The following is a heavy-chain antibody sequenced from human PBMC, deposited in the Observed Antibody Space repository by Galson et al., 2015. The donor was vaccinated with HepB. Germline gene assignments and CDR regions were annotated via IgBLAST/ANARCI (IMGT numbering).Heavy chain of an antibody. CDR3: SRLNWDTSDY. CDR2: TYYRSKWYN. D-gene: IGHD7-27*01. J-gene: IGHJ4*02. Sequence: CAISGDSVSSNSATWNWIRQSPSRGLEWLGRTYYRSKWYNDYAVSMKGRITINPDTSKNHFSLQLNSVTPEDTAVYYCSRLNWDTSDYWGQGTLVTVSS. CDR1: GDSVSSNSAT. V-gene: IGHV6-1*01.